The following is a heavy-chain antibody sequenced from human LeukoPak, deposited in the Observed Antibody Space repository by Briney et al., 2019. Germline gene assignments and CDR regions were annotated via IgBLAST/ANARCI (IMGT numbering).Heavy chain of an antibody. CDR1: GYIFSGYY. Sequence: ASATVSCKASGYIFSGYYMHWVRQAPGQGLEWMGWIDPNSGGTNYAQNFQGRVTMTRDTSISTAYMELSRLRSDDTAVYYCARGLRGSPAFDQWGQGTLVTVSS. V-gene: IGHV1-2*02. D-gene: IGHD5-12*01. CDR2: IDPNSGGT. CDR3: ARGLRGSPAFDQ. J-gene: IGHJ4*02.